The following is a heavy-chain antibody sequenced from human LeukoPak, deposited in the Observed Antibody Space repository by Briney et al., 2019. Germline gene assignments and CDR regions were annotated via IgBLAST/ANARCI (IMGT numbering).Heavy chain of an antibody. CDR1: GGSFSGYY. J-gene: IGHJ4*02. V-gene: IGHV4-34*01. D-gene: IGHD3-10*01. Sequence: SETLSLTCAVYGGSFSGYYWSWIRQPPGQGLEWIGEINHSGSTYYNPSLKSRVTISVDTSKNQFSLKLSSVTAADTAVYYCARVGVYYHIDYWGQGTLVTVSS. CDR2: INHSGST. CDR3: ARVGVYYHIDY.